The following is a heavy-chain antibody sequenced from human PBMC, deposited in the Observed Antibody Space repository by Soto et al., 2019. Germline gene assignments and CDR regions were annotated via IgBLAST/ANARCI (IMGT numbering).Heavy chain of an antibody. CDR2: INPNSGGT. Sequence: ASVKVSCKASGYTFTGYYMHWVRQAPGQGLEWMGWINPNSGGTNYAQKFQGRVTMTRDTSISTAYMELSRLRSDDTAVYYCAILPYDSSGYAFDYWGQGTLVTVSS. J-gene: IGHJ4*02. CDR1: GYTFTGYY. D-gene: IGHD3-22*01. CDR3: AILPYDSSGYAFDY. V-gene: IGHV1-2*02.